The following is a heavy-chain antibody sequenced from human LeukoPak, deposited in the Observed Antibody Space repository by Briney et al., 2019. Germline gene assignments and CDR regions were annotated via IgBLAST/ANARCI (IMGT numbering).Heavy chain of an antibody. CDR2: ISGDGGST. CDR1: GFTFDDYA. V-gene: IGHV3-43*02. J-gene: IGHJ4*02. D-gene: IGHD6-13*01. Sequence: GGSLRLSCAASGFTFDDYAMHWVRQAPGKGLEWVSLISGDGGSTYYADSVKGRFTISRDNAQNSLYLQMNSLRDEDTAVYYCARDAKYSSSWPFDYWGQGTLVTVSS. CDR3: ARDAKYSSSWPFDY.